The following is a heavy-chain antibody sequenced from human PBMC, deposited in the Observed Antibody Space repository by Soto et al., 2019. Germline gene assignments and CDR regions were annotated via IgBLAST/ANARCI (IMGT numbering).Heavy chain of an antibody. Sequence: GGSLRLSCAASGFTFSNAWMSWVRQAPAKGLEWVGRIKSKTDGGTTDYAAPVKGRFTISRDDSKNTLYLQMNSLKTEDTAVYYCTTAEGDEPTTIKYSSGSNWAFDYWGQGTLVTVSS. J-gene: IGHJ4*02. CDR1: GFTFSNAW. V-gene: IGHV3-15*01. CDR3: TTAEGDEPTTIKYSSGSNWAFDY. D-gene: IGHD6-19*01. CDR2: IKSKTDGGTT.